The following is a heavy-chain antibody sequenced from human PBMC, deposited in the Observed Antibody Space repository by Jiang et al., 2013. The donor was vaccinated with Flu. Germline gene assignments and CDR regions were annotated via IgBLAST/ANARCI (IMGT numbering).Heavy chain of an antibody. J-gene: IGHJ4*02. CDR3: AREEVAGYFDY. CDR2: ISAYNGNT. D-gene: IGHD6-19*01. Sequence: SGAEVKKPGSSVQVSCMTSGYTFTSYGISWVRQAPGQGLEWMGWISAYNGNTNYAQKLQGRVTMTTDTSTSTAYMELRSLRSDDTAVYYCAREEVAGYFDYWGQGTLVTVSS. CDR1: GYTFTSYG. V-gene: IGHV1-18*01.